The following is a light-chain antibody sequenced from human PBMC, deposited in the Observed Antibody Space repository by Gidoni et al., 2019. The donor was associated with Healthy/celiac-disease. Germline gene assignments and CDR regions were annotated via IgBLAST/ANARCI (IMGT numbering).Light chain of an antibody. CDR1: QGISSA. J-gene: IGKJ4*01. CDR2: DAS. Sequence: AIQLTQSPSSLSASVGDRVTITCRASQGISSALAWYQQKPGKAPKLLIYDASSLESGVPSRFSGSGSGTDFTLTISSLQPEDFATYYCQQFKSYPSFGGGTKVEIK. V-gene: IGKV1-13*02. CDR3: QQFKSYPS.